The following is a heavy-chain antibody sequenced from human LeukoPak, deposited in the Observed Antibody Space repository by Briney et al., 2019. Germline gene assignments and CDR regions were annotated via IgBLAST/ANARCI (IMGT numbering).Heavy chain of an antibody. CDR3: ATVETMVRGVTPFDY. J-gene: IGHJ4*02. Sequence: GASVKVSCKASGYTFTVYYMHWVRQAPGKGLEWMGGFDPEDGETIYAQKFQGRVTMTEDTSTDTAYMELSSLRSEDTAVYYCATVETMVRGVTPFDYWGQGTLVTVSS. V-gene: IGHV1-24*01. CDR1: GYTFTVYY. D-gene: IGHD3-10*01. CDR2: FDPEDGET.